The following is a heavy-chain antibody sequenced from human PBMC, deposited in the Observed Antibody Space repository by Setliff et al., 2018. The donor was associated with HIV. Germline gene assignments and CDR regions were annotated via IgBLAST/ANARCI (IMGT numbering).Heavy chain of an antibody. J-gene: IGHJ6*03. CDR1: GGSISSSNYY. Sequence: SETLSLTCTVSGGSISSSNYYWGWIRQPPGKGLEWIGEINDSGTTNYNPSLKSRVTISRDTSKNQFSLHLSSVTAADTAVYYCARDPWFGESENYYYYYYMDVWGKGTTVTVSS. D-gene: IGHD3-10*01. V-gene: IGHV4-39*07. CDR3: ARDPWFGESENYYYYYYMDV. CDR2: INDSGTT.